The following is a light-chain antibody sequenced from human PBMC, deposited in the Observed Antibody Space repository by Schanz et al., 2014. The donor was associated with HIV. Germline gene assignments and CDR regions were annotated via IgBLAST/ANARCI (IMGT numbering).Light chain of an antibody. CDR3: QQYAVSSWT. CDR1: HNIGNW. Sequence: DIQLTQSPSFLSASVGDRVTITCRASHNIGNWLTWYQQKPGKAPNPLIHQASTLMIGVPSRFSGSGSGTEFTLTISSLQPDDFATYYCQQYAVSSWTFGLGTRV. CDR2: QAS. J-gene: IGKJ1*01. V-gene: IGKV1-5*03.